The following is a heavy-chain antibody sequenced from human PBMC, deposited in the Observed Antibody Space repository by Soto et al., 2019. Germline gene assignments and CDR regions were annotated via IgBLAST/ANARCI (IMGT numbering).Heavy chain of an antibody. V-gene: IGHV1-24*01. D-gene: IGHD3-3*02. J-gene: IGHJ4*02. Sequence: SVQVSCKVFGYSLSELSMHWVRQVPGKGLEWMGRFDPEDGDTIYAQKLQGRVTMTEDTSTDTAYMELSSLRSEDTAMYFCAREAIFGVIMLNDWGQGNLVTGAS. CDR1: GYSLSELS. CDR3: AREAIFGVIMLND. CDR2: FDPEDGDT.